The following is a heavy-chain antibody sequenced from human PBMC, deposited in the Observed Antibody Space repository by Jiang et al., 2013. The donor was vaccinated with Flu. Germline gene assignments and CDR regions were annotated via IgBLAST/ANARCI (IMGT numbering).Heavy chain of an antibody. CDR2: IETRGNT. CDR3: AIYNHGWL. Sequence: GPGLVKPSETLSLTCAVSGGSISPYSWSWIRQFGGKGLEWIGHIETRGNTYFNSSLKSRVSMSLDTSKNQFSLRLNFVTAADTAVYFCAIYNHGWLWGQGTLITVSS. D-gene: IGHD6-19*01. V-gene: IGHV4-4*07. CDR1: GGSISPYS. J-gene: IGHJ4*02.